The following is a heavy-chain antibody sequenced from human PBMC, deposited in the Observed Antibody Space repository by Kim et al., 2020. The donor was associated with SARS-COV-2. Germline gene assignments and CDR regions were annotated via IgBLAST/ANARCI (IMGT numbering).Heavy chain of an antibody. V-gene: IGHV3-74*03. CDR2: IRTDGVIT. Sequence: GGSLRLSCAAPGIVFRRTWMHWVRQAPGKGLVWVSHIRTDGVITYADSVKGRFTISRDDAKSMVYLQMSSLRAEDTAVYYCAGDGQVALAVWGQGTTVTV. CDR1: GIVFRRTW. J-gene: IGHJ6*02. CDR3: AGDGQVALAV.